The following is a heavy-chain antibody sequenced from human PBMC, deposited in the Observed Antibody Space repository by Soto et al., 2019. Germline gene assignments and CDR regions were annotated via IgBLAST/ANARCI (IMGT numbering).Heavy chain of an antibody. J-gene: IGHJ6*02. CDR2: IYYSGDT. CDR3: AGVIFYYSVGMDV. CDR1: GGSISSSSYY. Sequence: PSETLSLTCTVSGGSISSSSYYWGWIRQPPGKGLECIGSIYYSGDTYYNPSLKSRVTISVDTSKNQFSLKLTSVTAADTAVYYLAGVIFYYSVGMDVWGQGTTVTVSS. V-gene: IGHV4-39*01. D-gene: IGHD1-26*01.